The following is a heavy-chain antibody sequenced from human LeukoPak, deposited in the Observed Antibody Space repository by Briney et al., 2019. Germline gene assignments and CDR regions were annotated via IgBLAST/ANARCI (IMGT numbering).Heavy chain of an antibody. CDR1: GFTFDDYA. V-gene: IGHV3-9*01. CDR3: AKAEGYGYGQTPYYFDY. CDR2: ISWNSGSI. J-gene: IGHJ4*02. D-gene: IGHD5-18*01. Sequence: GGSLRLSCAASGFTFDDYAMHWVRQAPGKGLEWVSGISWNSGSIGYADSVKGRFTISRDNAKNSLYLQMNSLRAEDTALYYCAKAEGYGYGQTPYYFDYWGQGTLVTVSS.